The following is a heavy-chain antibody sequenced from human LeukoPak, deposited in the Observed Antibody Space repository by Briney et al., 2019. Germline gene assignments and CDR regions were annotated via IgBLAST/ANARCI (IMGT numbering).Heavy chain of an antibody. J-gene: IGHJ4*02. CDR3: ARGYSSSWYLD. Sequence: PSQTLSLTCTVSGASISSTSYCWGWIRQPAGKGLEWIGHIHTSGSTNYNPSLKSRVTISVDTSKNQFSLKLSSVTAADTAVYYCARGYSSSWYLDWGQGTLVTVSS. CDR2: IHTSGST. V-gene: IGHV4-61*09. D-gene: IGHD6-13*01. CDR1: GASISSTSYC.